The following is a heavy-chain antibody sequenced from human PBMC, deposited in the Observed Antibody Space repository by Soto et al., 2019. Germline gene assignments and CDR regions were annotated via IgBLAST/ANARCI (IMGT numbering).Heavy chain of an antibody. CDR2: IYYSGST. CDR1: GGSISSSSYY. J-gene: IGHJ4*02. Sequence: QLQLQESGPGLVKPSETLSLTCTVSGGSISSSSYYWGWIRQPPGKGLEWIGSIYYSGSTYYNPSLKSRVTISVDTSKNQFSLKLSSVTAADTAVYYCASFLHTAAAGTDYWGQGTLVTVSS. V-gene: IGHV4-39*01. CDR3: ASFLHTAAAGTDY. D-gene: IGHD6-13*01.